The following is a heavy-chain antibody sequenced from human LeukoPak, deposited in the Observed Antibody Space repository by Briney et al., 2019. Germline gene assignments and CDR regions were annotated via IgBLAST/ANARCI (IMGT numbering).Heavy chain of an antibody. CDR3: ARYVTIFGVVIIPGWFDP. D-gene: IGHD3-3*01. Sequence: GESLKISCKGSGYSFPNYWIGWVRQMPGKGLEWIGIVYPATSDTRYSPSFQGQVTISADKSISTAYLQWSSLKASDTAMYYCARYVTIFGVVIIPGWFDPWGQGTLVTVSS. CDR1: GYSFPNYW. V-gene: IGHV5-51*01. J-gene: IGHJ5*02. CDR2: VYPATSDT.